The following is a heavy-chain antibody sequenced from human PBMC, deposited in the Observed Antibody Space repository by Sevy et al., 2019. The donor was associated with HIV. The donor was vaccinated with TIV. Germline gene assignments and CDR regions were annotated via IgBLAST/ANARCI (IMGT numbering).Heavy chain of an antibody. CDR2: ISWNSGSI. J-gene: IGHJ3*02. V-gene: IGHV3-9*01. CDR3: AKGYSSSWPDAFDI. CDR1: GFTFDDYA. Sequence: GGSLRLSCAASGFTFDDYAMHWVRQAPGKGLEWVSGISWNSGSIGYADSVKGRFTISRDNAKNSLYLQMNGLRAEDTALYYCAKGYSSSWPDAFDIWGQGTMVTVSS. D-gene: IGHD6-13*01.